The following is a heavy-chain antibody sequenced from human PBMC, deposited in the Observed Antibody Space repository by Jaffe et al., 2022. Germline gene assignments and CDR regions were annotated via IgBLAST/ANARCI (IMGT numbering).Heavy chain of an antibody. CDR3: ARAGTSGSDNYYSPFDY. J-gene: IGHJ4*02. CDR1: GFTFSDHY. Sequence: EVQLVESGGGLVQPGGSLRLSCAASGFTFSDHYMDWVRQAPGKGLEWVGRTRNKAKSYTTEYAASVKGRFTISRDDSNHALYLQMNSLKTEDTAVYYCARAGTSGSDNYYSPFDYWGQGTLVTVSS. D-gene: IGHD3-10*01. CDR2: TRNKAKSYTT. V-gene: IGHV3-72*01.